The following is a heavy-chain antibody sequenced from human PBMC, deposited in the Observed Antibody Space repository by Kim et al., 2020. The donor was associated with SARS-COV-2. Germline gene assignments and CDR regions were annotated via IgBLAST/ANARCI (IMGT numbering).Heavy chain of an antibody. D-gene: IGHD2-2*01. J-gene: IGHJ6*02. V-gene: IGHV3-21*01. CDR1: GFTFSSYS. Sequence: GGSLRLSCAASGFTFSSYSMNWVRQAPGKGLEWVSSISSSSSYIYYADSVKGRFTISRDNAKNSLYLQMNSLRAEDTAVYYCAREPVVPAARYYYYYGMDVWGQGTTVTVSS. CDR2: ISSSSSYI. CDR3: AREPVVPAARYYYYYGMDV.